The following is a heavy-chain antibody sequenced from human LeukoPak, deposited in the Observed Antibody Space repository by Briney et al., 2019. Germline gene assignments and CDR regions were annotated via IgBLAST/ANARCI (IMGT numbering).Heavy chain of an antibody. V-gene: IGHV4-34*01. Sequence: PSETLSLICAVYGGSFSDYYCSWLRQPPGKGLEWIGEHHPYGDLYYYSSLRRRLTISIDTSKTQFSLRLTSLTAADTAFYYCARGRDRSKAGEHWGQGTLVTVSS. CDR1: GGSFSDYY. CDR2: HPYGDL. J-gene: IGHJ4*02. CDR3: ARGRDRSKAGEH. D-gene: IGHD2-21*01.